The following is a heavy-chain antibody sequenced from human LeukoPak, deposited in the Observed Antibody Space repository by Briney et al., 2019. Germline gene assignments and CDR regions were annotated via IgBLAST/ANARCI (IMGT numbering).Heavy chain of an antibody. J-gene: IGHJ4*02. CDR3: ARDQSSHCSGGSCYYFDY. Sequence: ASVKVSCKASGYTFTSYAMRWVRQAPGQRLEWMGWINAGNGNTKYSQEFQGRVTITRDTSASTAYMELSSLRSEDMAVYYCARDQSSHCSGGSCYYFDYWGQGTLVTVSS. CDR2: INAGNGNT. D-gene: IGHD2-15*01. V-gene: IGHV1-3*03. CDR1: GYTFTSYA.